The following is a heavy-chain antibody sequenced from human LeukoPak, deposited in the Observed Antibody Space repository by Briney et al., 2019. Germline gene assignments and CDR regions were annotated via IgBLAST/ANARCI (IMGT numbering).Heavy chain of an antibody. CDR2: ISYDGSNK. D-gene: IGHD3-10*01. V-gene: IGHV3-30-3*01. CDR3: ARTTTPHYYGSGSYALGY. J-gene: IGHJ4*02. Sequence: ESGGGVVQPGRSLRLSCAASGFTFSTYAMHWVRQDPGKGLEWVAVISYDGSNKFYADSVKGRFTISRDNSKNTLYLQMSSLSAEDTAVYYCARTTTPHYYGSGSYALGYWGQGTLVTVPS. CDR1: GFTFSTYA.